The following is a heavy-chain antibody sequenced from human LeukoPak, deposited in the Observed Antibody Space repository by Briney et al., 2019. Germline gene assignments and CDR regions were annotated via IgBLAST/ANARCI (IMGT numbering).Heavy chain of an antibody. CDR2: IWYDGSLK. J-gene: IGHJ4*02. V-gene: IGHV3-33*06. D-gene: IGHD2-15*01. Sequence: GGSLRLSCAASGFTFSSYGVHWVRQAPGKGLEWVAVIWYDGSLKYYADSVKGRFIISRDNSKNTLYLQMNSLRAEDTAVYYCAKATIVVVVAAYYFDYWGQGTLVTVSS. CDR3: AKATIVVVVAAYYFDY. CDR1: GFTFSSYG.